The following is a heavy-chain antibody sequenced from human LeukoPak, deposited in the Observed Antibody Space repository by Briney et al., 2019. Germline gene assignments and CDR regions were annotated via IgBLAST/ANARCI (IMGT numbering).Heavy chain of an antibody. CDR1: GFTFNSYG. CDR3: ARDVRIYYYDSSPDY. D-gene: IGHD3-22*01. V-gene: IGHV3-30*02. Sequence: QHGESLKISCAASGFTFNSYGMHWVRQAPGKGLEWVAYIGHNGINKYYADSVKGRFTISRDSSRNRLSLQMNSLRGEDTAVYYCARDVRIYYYDSSPDYWGPGPLVTVSS. CDR2: IGHNGINK. J-gene: IGHJ4*02.